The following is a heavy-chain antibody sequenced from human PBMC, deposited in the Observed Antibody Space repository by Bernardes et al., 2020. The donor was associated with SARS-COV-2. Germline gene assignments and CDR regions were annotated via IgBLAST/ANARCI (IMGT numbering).Heavy chain of an antibody. V-gene: IGHV1-69*04. CDR2: IIPILGIA. CDR1: GGTFSSYA. CDR3: ARDLAIVPAKKYGMDV. J-gene: IGHJ6*02. Sequence: SVKVSCKASGGTFSSYAISWVRQAPGQGLEWMGRIIPILGIANYAQKFQGRVTITADKSTSTAYMELSSLRSEDTAVYYCARDLAIVPAKKYGMDVWGQGTTVTVSS. D-gene: IGHD2-2*01.